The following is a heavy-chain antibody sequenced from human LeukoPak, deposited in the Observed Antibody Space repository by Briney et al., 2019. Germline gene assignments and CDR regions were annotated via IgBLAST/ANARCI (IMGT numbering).Heavy chain of an antibody. J-gene: IGHJ4*03. D-gene: IGHD5-18*01. CDR2: ISSSSSYV. CDR3: ARERRIQLWSGFDY. Sequence: GGSLRLSCAASGFTFSSYSMNWVRQAPGKGLEWVSSISSSSSYVYYADSVKGRFTISRDNAKNSLYLQMNSLKTEDTAVYYCARERRIQLWSGFDYWGQGTMVTVSS. CDR1: GFTFSSYS. V-gene: IGHV3-21*01.